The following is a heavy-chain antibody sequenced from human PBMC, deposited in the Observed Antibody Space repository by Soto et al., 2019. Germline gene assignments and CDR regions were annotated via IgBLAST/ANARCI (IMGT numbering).Heavy chain of an antibody. Sequence: QVQLVQSGAELKKPGASVNISCTASGFTFSDNLINWVPQVPGQGLEWMGWLNPDTGNTRYSETFQGRVTISRHPSTSIAYLELSSLENEDTALYFCARDIQSVGPRANDAFDVWGQGTMITVSS. CDR2: LNPDTGNT. D-gene: IGHD5-18*01. CDR3: ARDIQSVGPRANDAFDV. CDR1: GFTFSDNL. J-gene: IGHJ3*01. V-gene: IGHV1-3*01.